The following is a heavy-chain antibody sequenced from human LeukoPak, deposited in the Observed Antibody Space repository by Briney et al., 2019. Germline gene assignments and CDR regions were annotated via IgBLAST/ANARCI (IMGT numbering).Heavy chain of an antibody. D-gene: IGHD3-10*01. CDR1: GFTFSSYA. J-gene: IGHJ6*02. V-gene: IGHV3-30-3*01. Sequence: GGSLRLSCAASGFTFSSYAMHWVRQAPGKGLEWVAVISYDGSNKYYADSVKGRFTISRDNSKNTLYLQMSSLRAEDTAVYYCASLLPYGSGSWYGMDVWGQGTTVTVSS. CDR3: ASLLPYGSGSWYGMDV. CDR2: ISYDGSNK.